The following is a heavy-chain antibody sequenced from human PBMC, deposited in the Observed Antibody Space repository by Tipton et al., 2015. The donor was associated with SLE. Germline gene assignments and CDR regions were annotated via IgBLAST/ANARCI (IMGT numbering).Heavy chain of an antibody. J-gene: IGHJ6*03. D-gene: IGHD6-19*01. V-gene: IGHV4-59*01. CDR3: ARGYKQLSRQWLATVYMDV. CDR1: GGSISNSY. CDR2: IFYTGSV. Sequence: TLSLTCTVSGGSISNSYWTWIRQPPGKGLEWIGSIFYTGSVHDNPSLTSRVTMSLDTSKSQFSLRLTSVTAADTAVYYCARGYKQLSRQWLATVYMDVWGKGTTVTVS.